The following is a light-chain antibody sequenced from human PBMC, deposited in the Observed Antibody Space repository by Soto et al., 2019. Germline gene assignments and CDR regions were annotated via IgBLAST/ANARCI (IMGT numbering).Light chain of an antibody. CDR2: EVS. J-gene: IGLJ3*02. Sequence: QSALTQPASVSGSPGQSITISCTGTSSDVGSYNLVSWYQQHPGKAPKLMIYEVSKRPSGVSNRFSGSKSGNTASLTISGLKAEDEADYYCCSYAGSSNWVFGGGTQVTVL. CDR1: SSDVGSYNL. V-gene: IGLV2-23*02. CDR3: CSYAGSSNWV.